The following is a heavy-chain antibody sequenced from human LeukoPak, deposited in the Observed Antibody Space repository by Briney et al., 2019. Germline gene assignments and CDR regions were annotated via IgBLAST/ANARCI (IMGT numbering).Heavy chain of an antibody. CDR3: ARDRGYSTFGI. D-gene: IGHD5-18*01. J-gene: IGHJ3*02. CDR1: GFTFSSYW. CDR2: MDQDGTEK. V-gene: IGHV3-7*05. Sequence: PGGSLRLSCAASGFTFSSYWMSWVRQAPGKGLEWVANMDQDGTEKNYVDSVKGRFTISRDNAKNLVYVQMNSLRAEDTALYYCARDRGYSTFGIWGQGTMVTVSS.